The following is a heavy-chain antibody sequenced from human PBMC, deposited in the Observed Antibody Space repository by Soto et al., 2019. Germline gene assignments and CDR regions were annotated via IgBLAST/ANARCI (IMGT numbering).Heavy chain of an antibody. J-gene: IGHJ4*02. V-gene: IGHV3-23*04. CDR2: ITITGDTT. CDR1: GFIFTTSD. Sequence: EVQLVESEGGLVQPGGSLRLSCEASGFIFTTSDMSWVRQAPGKGLEWISSITITGDTTHYADSVKGRFTISRDNSRNRGYLPKNSLRVPGTCVYHWAKGGGGDHGYWGQGTLVAVSS. CDR3: AKGGGGDHGY. D-gene: IGHD2-21*02.